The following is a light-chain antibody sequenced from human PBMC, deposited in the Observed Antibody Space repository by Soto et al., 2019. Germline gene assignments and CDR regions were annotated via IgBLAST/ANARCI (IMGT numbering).Light chain of an antibody. J-gene: IGLJ1*01. Sequence: QSVLTQPPSVSAAPGQKVTISCSGSSSIIENNYVSWYQQFPGTAPKLLIYEDNKRPSGIPVRFSGSKSGTSATLGITGLQTGDEADYYCGTWDSSLSAYVFGTGTKVTVL. CDR2: EDN. CDR1: SSIIENNY. V-gene: IGLV1-51*02. CDR3: GTWDSSLSAYV.